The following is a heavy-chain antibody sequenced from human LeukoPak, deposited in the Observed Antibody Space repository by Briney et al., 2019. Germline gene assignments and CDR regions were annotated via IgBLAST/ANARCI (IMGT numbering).Heavy chain of an antibody. J-gene: IGHJ1*01. Sequence: GGSLRLSCAASGFTFSSYAMSWVRQAPGKGLEWVSAISGSGGSTYYADSVKGRFTISRDNSKNTLYLQMNSLRAEDTAVYYCAKVGRYYNSSGYFEFFHHWGQGTLVTVSS. CDR2: ISGSGGST. CDR1: GFTFSSYA. V-gene: IGHV3-23*01. D-gene: IGHD3-22*01. CDR3: AKVGRYYNSSGYFEFFHH.